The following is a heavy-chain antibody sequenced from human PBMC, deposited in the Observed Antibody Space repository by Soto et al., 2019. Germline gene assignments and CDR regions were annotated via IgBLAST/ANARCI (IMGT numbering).Heavy chain of an antibody. CDR2: INSDGGST. D-gene: IGHD2-21*01. Sequence: GGSLRLSCAASGFTFSSYWMHWVRQAPGKGLVWVSRINSDGGSTSYADSVKGRFTISRDNSKNTLYLQMNSLRADDTAVYYCARDVNGGFCGAWGQGTLVTVSS. V-gene: IGHV3-74*01. J-gene: IGHJ5*02. CDR3: ARDVNGGFCGA. CDR1: GFTFSSYW.